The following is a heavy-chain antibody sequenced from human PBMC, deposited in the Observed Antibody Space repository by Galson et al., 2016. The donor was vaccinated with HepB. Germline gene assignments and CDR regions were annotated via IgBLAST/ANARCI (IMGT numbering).Heavy chain of an antibody. D-gene: IGHD3-3*01. V-gene: IGHV3-21*01. CDR1: GFKFGSYS. Sequence: SLRLSCAVSGFKFGSYSMHWVRQAPGKGLEWVSSISASSSYVDYADSEKGRFTISRDNAKSSLFLQMNSLRADDTGVYYCARDKGGSEVTLFGVLLDVWGQGTTVTVSS. CDR2: ISASSSYV. J-gene: IGHJ6*02. CDR3: ARDKGGSEVTLFGVLLDV.